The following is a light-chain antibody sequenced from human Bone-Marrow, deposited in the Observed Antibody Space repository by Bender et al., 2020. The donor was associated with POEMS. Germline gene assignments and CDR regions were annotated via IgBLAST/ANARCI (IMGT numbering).Light chain of an antibody. V-gene: IGLV3-19*01. CDR1: GLRNSF. CDR3: SSRDSSGKEVL. Sequence: SSDLSQDPAMSVALGQTARITCQGVGLRNSFATWYQQKAGQAPVLVIYGKDNRPSGIPDRFSGSRSGDTASLTVTGAQAEDEADYFCSSRDSSGKEVLFGGGTKLTV. CDR2: GKD. J-gene: IGLJ2*01.